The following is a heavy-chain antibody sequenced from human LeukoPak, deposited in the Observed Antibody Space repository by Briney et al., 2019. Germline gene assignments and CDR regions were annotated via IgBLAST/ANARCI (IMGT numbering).Heavy chain of an antibody. CDR1: GFTFSSYG. CDR2: KSYDGSNK. V-gene: IGHV3-30*03. CDR3: AREYYYDSSGYSYYFDY. Sequence: PGGSLRLSCAASGFTFSSYGMHWVRQAPGKGLEWVAVKSYDGSNKYYADSVKGRFTISRDNSKNTLYLQMNSLRAEDTAVYYCAREYYYDSSGYSYYFDYWGQGTLVTVSS. D-gene: IGHD3-22*01. J-gene: IGHJ4*02.